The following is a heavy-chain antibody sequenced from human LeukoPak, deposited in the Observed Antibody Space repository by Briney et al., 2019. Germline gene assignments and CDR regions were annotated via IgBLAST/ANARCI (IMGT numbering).Heavy chain of an antibody. Sequence: GGSLRLSCAASGFTFSRYWMTWVRQAPGKGPEWVANIKQEGSEKYYVDSVKGRFTISRDNARNSLFLQMNNLRAEDTAIYYCARDKIEGPSNFDNWGQGTLVIVSS. CDR2: IKQEGSEK. D-gene: IGHD2/OR15-2a*01. CDR1: GFTFSRYW. CDR3: ARDKIEGPSNFDN. J-gene: IGHJ4*02. V-gene: IGHV3-7*03.